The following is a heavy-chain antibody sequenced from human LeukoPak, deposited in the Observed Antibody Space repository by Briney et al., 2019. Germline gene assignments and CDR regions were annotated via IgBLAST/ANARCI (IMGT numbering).Heavy chain of an antibody. Sequence: GGSLRLSCAASGFIFSNYAMSWVRQLPGKGLEWVSAISGSGGSTFYADSVQGRFTISRDNSKNTLYLQLNSLRVEDTALYYCARDKIVVVVSTTLPDIWGQGTTVTVSS. CDR1: GFIFSNYA. CDR2: ISGSGGST. CDR3: ARDKIVVVVSTTLPDI. V-gene: IGHV3-23*01. J-gene: IGHJ3*02. D-gene: IGHD2-15*01.